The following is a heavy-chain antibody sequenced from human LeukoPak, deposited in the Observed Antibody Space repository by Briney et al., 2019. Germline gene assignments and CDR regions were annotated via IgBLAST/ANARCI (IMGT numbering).Heavy chain of an antibody. D-gene: IGHD4-17*01. J-gene: IGHJ4*02. CDR3: ATFSNYGDFFDF. Sequence: GESLKISCQGSGYSFTSRWIDWDRQMPGKGLEWMGIIYPDDSDIRYNPSFQGQVTMSADKSVNVAYLQWSSLKASDTAMYYCATFSNYGDFFDFWGQGTLVTVSS. CDR2: IYPDDSDI. CDR1: GYSFTSRW. V-gene: IGHV5-51*01.